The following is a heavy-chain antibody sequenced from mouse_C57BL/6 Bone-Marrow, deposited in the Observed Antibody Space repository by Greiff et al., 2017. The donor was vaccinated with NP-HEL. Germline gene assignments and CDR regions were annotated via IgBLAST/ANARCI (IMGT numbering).Heavy chain of an antibody. V-gene: IGHV1-50*01. CDR2: IDPSDSYT. CDR1: GYTFTSYW. D-gene: IGHD1-1*01. J-gene: IGHJ1*03. CDR3: ARNYGSSYDWYFDV. Sequence: QVQLQQPGAELVKPGASVKLSCKASGYTFTSYWMQWVKQRPGPGLEWIGEIDPSDSYTNYNQKFKGKATLTVDTSSSTAYMQLSSLTSEDSAVYYCARNYGSSYDWYFDVWGTGTTVTVSS.